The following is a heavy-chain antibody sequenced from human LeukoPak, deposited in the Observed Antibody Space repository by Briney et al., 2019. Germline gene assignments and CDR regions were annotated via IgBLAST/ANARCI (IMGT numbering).Heavy chain of an antibody. V-gene: IGHV4-34*01. Sequence: SETLSLTCAVYGGSFSGYYWSWIRQPPGKGLEWIGSIYHSGSTYYNPSLKSRVTISVDTSKNQFSLKLSSVTAADTAVYYCARITGGRLRTYYYMDVWGKGTTVTVSS. D-gene: IGHD4-17*01. CDR3: ARITGGRLRTYYYMDV. CDR1: GGSFSGYY. CDR2: IYHSGST. J-gene: IGHJ6*03.